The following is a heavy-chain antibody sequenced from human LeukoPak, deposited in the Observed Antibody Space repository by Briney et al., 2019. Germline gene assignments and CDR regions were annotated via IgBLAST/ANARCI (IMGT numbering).Heavy chain of an antibody. CDR3: ARDSGSLYSSSSSYSFDY. V-gene: IGHV3-33*01. D-gene: IGHD6-6*01. J-gene: IGHJ4*02. Sequence: GGSLRLSCAASGFTFSSYGMHWVRQAPGKGLEWVAVIWYDGSNKYYADSVKGRFTISRDNTKNTLYLQMNSLRAEDTAVYYCARDSGSLYSSSSSYSFDYWGQGTLVTVSS. CDR2: IWYDGSNK. CDR1: GFTFSSYG.